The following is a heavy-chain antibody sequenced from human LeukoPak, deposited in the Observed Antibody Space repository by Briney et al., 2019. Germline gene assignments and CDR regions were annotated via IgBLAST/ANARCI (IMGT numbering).Heavy chain of an antibody. CDR1: GGSISSDWY. V-gene: IGHV4-38-2*02. Sequence: SETLSLTCTVSGGSISSDWYWGWVRQPPGNGLEWIGAIYRNGDTYYNPSLKSRVTISLDTSKNQFSLRLNSVTAADTAVYYCARHASGYSSGWSSLAYYFDYWGQGTLVTVSS. CDR2: IYRNGDT. D-gene: IGHD6-19*01. J-gene: IGHJ4*02. CDR3: ARHASGYSSGWSSLAYYFDY.